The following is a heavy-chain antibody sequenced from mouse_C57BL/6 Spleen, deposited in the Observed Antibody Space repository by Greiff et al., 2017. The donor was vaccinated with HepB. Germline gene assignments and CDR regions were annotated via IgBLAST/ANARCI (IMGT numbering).Heavy chain of an antibody. Sequence: QVQLQQSGAELVKPGASVKLSCKASGYTFTSYWMQWVKQRPGQGLEWIGEIDPSDSYTNYNQKFKGKATLTVDTSSSTAYMQLSSLTSEDAAVYYWARGGDEGYEFAYWGKGTMVTVSA. J-gene: IGHJ3*01. CDR2: IDPSDSYT. CDR3: ARGGDEGYEFAY. D-gene: IGHD2-3*01. V-gene: IGHV1-50*01. CDR1: GYTFTSYW.